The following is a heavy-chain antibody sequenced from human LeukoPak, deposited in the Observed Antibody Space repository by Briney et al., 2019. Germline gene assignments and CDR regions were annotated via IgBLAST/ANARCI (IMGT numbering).Heavy chain of an antibody. J-gene: IGHJ6*02. CDR3: ARDPTYYYGMDV. V-gene: IGHV3-13*04. Sequence: GGSLRLSCAASGFTFSSYDMHWVRQATGKGLEWVSVIGTSGDTYYAGSVKGRFTISRDSARNSLYLQMNSLRAEDTAVYHCARDPTYYYGMDVWGQGTTVTVSS. CDR2: IGTSGDT. CDR1: GFTFSSYD.